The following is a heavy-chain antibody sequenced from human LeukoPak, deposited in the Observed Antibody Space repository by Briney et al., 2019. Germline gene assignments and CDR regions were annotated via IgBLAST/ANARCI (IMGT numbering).Heavy chain of an antibody. Sequence: SVKVSCKASGGTFSSYAISWVRKAPGQGLEWMGRIIPIFGTAIYAQKFQGRVTITADKSTNTVFMELNSLTSEDTADYYCARSANWGSNSTGGYFDLWGRGTLVTVSS. CDR3: ARSANWGSNSTGGYFDL. CDR2: IIPIFGTA. J-gene: IGHJ2*01. V-gene: IGHV1-69*06. D-gene: IGHD7-27*01. CDR1: GGTFSSYA.